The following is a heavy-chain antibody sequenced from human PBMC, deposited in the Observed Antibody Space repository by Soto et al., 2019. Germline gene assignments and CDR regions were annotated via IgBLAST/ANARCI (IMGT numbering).Heavy chain of an antibody. D-gene: IGHD6-6*01. J-gene: IGHJ4*02. CDR1: GYTFTGYY. Sequence: QVQLVQAGAEVKKPGASVKVSCKASGYTFTGYYMHWVRQSPGPVLELMGWINPNSGGTNYAQKFQGRVTMTRDTSISPAYMELSRLRSYDTAVYYCAREYSSSFDYWGQGTLVTVSS. CDR3: AREYSSSFDY. V-gene: IGHV1-2*02. CDR2: INPNSGGT.